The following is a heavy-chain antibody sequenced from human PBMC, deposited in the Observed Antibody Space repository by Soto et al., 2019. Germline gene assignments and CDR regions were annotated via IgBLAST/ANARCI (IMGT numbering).Heavy chain of an antibody. CDR3: ARGHKAAAGLSLFDD. CDR2: INHSGST. J-gene: IGHJ4*02. Sequence: PSETLSLTCAVYGGSFSGYYWSWIRQPPGKGLEWIGEINHSGSTNYNPSLKSRVTISVDTSKNQFSLKLSSVTAADTAVYYCARGHKAAAGLSLFDDWGQGTLVTVSS. V-gene: IGHV4-34*01. D-gene: IGHD6-13*01. CDR1: GGSFSGYY.